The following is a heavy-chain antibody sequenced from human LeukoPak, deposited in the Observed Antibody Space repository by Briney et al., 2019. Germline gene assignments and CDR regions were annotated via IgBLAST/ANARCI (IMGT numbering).Heavy chain of an antibody. CDR2: ISSTSSTI. CDR3: ARDIVVVAATDYYFDY. Sequence: GGSLRLSCAASGFTFSTYGMNWVRQAPGKGLEWVSFISSTSSTIYYADSEKGRFTISRDNAKNSLYLQMNSLRAEDTAVYYCARDIVVVAATDYYFDYWGQGTLVTVSS. D-gene: IGHD2-15*01. V-gene: IGHV3-48*01. CDR1: GFTFSTYG. J-gene: IGHJ4*02.